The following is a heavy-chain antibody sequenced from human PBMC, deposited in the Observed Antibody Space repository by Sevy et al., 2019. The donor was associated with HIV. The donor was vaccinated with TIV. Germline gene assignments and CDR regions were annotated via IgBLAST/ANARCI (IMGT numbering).Heavy chain of an antibody. D-gene: IGHD3-16*01. J-gene: IGHJ5*02. CDR2: AYSSGSS. V-gene: IGHV4-39*01. Sequence: SETLSLTCTVSGDSIRRSDDYWGWIRQPPEKGLEWIGSAYSSGSSYSNPSFKSRVTMSIDTSRNLFSLKRTSVTAADTALYYCARSPIAASGAKFDTWGPGTLVTVSS. CDR1: GDSIRRSDDY. CDR3: ARSPIAASGAKFDT.